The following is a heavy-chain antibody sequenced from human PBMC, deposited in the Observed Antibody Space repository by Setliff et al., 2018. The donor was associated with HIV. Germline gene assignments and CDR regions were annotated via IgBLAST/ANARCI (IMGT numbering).Heavy chain of an antibody. CDR2: IYTSGST. CDR3: ARGTYYYETSGYHYDKTWAGTCFDY. J-gene: IGHJ4*02. D-gene: IGHD3-22*01. V-gene: IGHV4-61*02. CDR1: GGFISSGTYY. Sequence: LSLTCTVSGGFISSGTYYWSWIRQPAGKGLEWIGRIYTSGSTNYSPSLKSRVTISVDTSKNQFSLKLTSVTAADTAVYYSARGTYYYETSGYHYDKTWAGTCFDYWGQGTPVT.